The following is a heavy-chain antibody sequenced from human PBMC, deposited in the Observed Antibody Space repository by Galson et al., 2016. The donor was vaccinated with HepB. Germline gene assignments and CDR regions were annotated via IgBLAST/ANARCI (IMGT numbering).Heavy chain of an antibody. J-gene: IGHJ4*02. CDR2: ISGYNGKT. CDR3: AGGSEWAATTSDY. V-gene: IGHV1-18*01. Sequence: SVKVSCKASGYTFTNYGISWVRQAPGRGLEWMGWISGYNGKTSYAQNLQGRVLMTTDTSTSTAYMELRSLTSDDTAVYYCAGGSEWAATTSDYWGQGALVTVSS. CDR1: GYTFTNYG. D-gene: IGHD5-12*01.